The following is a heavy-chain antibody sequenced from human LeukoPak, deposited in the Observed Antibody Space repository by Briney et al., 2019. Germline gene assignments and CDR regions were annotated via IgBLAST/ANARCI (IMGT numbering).Heavy chain of an antibody. J-gene: IGHJ4*02. Sequence: PSGTLSLTCTVSGGSISSYYWSWIRQPPGKGLEWIGYIYYSGSTNYNPSLKSRVTISVDTSKNQFSLKLSSVTAADTAVYYCARLLTVTTGYYFDYWGQGTLVTVSS. D-gene: IGHD4-17*01. CDR2: IYYSGST. CDR1: GGSISSYY. CDR3: ARLLTVTTGYYFDY. V-gene: IGHV4-59*08.